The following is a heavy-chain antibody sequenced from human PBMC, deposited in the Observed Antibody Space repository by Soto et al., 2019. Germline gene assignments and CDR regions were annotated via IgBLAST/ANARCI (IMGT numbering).Heavy chain of an antibody. V-gene: IGHV1-69*01. CDR3: ASPSRYFHWLLPYYYYYGMDV. CDR1: GGTFSSYA. CDR2: IIPIFGTA. D-gene: IGHD3-9*01. Sequence: QVQLVQSGAEVKKPGSSVKVSCKASGGTFSSYAISWVRQAPGQGLEWMGGIIPIFGTANYAQKFQGRVTITADESTSTDYMELSSLRSEDTAVYYCASPSRYFHWLLPYYYYYGMDVWGQGTTVTVSS. J-gene: IGHJ6*02.